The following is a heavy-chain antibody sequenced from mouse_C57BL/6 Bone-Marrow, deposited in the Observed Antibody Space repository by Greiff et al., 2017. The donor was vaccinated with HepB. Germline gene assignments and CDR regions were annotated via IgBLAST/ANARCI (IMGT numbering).Heavy chain of an antibody. CDR1: GYTFTSYG. CDR3: ARPAYGSSGAYFDY. CDR2: IYIGNGYT. Sequence: VQLQQSGAELVRPGSSVKMSCKTSGYTFTSYGINWVKQRPGQGLEWIGYIYIGNGYTEYNEKFKGKATLTSDTSSSTASMQLRSLTSEDSAIYFGARPAYGSSGAYFDYWGQGTTLTVSS. D-gene: IGHD1-1*01. J-gene: IGHJ2*01. V-gene: IGHV1-58*01.